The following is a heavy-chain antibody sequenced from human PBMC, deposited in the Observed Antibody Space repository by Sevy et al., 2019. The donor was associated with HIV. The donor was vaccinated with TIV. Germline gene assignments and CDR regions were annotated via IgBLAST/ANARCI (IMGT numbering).Heavy chain of an antibody. D-gene: IGHD2-21*02. CDR3: AKDWRGASDWYLYCDH. Sequence: GGSLRLSCPASGFSFSTYGMHWVRQAPGKGLEWAAAISYDGTKKYYADSVKGRFTISRDNSKNTLYLEIKGLRPVDTAVYYGAKDWRGASDWYLYCDHWGQGALVTVSS. J-gene: IGHJ4*02. CDR2: ISYDGTKK. CDR1: GFSFSTYG. V-gene: IGHV3-30*18.